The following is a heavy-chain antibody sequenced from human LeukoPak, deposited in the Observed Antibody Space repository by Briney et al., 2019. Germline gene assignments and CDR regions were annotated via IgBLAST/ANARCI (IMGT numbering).Heavy chain of an antibody. CDR1: GFTFSGSA. J-gene: IGHJ4*02. Sequence: PGGSLRLSCAASGFTFSGSAMHWVRQASGKGLEWVGRIRSKANSYATAYAASVKDRFTISRDDSKNTAYLQMNSLKTEDTAVYYCTRHDYDYAWGSYRNPARFDYWGQGTLVTVSS. CDR3: TRHDYDYAWGSYRNPARFDY. CDR2: IRSKANSYAT. D-gene: IGHD3-16*02. V-gene: IGHV3-73*01.